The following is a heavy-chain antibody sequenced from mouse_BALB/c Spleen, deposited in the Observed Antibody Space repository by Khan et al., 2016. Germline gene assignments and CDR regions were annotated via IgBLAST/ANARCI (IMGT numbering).Heavy chain of an antibody. J-gene: IGHJ3*01. CDR3: ARAGYYGYLAY. V-gene: IGHV4-1*02. D-gene: IGHD1-1*01. CDR1: GFGFSRYW. CDR2: INPDSSTI. Sequence: EVKLLESGGGLVQPGGSLKLSCAASGFGFSRYWMSWVRQAPGKGLEWIGEINPDSSTINYTPSLKDKFIISRDNAKNTLYLQMSKVRSEDTALYYCARAGYYGYLAYWGQGTLVTVSA.